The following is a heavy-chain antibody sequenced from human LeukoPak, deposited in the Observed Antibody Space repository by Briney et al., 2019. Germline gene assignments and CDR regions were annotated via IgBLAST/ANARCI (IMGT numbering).Heavy chain of an antibody. D-gene: IGHD5-18*01. Sequence: ASVKVSCKASGYTFTAYYMYWVRQAPGQGRECMGRIKPNSGGTNYAQKFPGWVTMTRDTSISTAYMELSRLRSDDTAVYYCATSSEGGYSYGSDIYYWGQGTLVTVSS. CDR1: GYTFTAYY. CDR3: ATSSEGGYSYGSDIYY. V-gene: IGHV1-2*04. J-gene: IGHJ4*02. CDR2: IKPNSGGT.